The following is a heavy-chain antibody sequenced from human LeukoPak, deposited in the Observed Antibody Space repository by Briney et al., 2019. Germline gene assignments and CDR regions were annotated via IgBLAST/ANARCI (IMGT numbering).Heavy chain of an antibody. Sequence: SETLSLTCTVSGGSISSYYWSWIRQPPGKGLEWIGYIYYSGSTNYNPSLKSRVTISVDTSKNQFSLKLSSVTAADTAVYYCAKGLWFWDYWGQGTLVTVSS. D-gene: IGHD3-10*01. V-gene: IGHV4-59*01. CDR3: AKGLWFWDY. J-gene: IGHJ4*02. CDR2: IYYSGST. CDR1: GGSISSYY.